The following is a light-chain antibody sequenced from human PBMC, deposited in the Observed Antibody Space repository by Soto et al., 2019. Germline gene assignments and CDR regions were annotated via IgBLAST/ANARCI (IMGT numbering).Light chain of an antibody. CDR2: DAS. CDR1: QSINTW. V-gene: IGKV1-5*01. J-gene: IGKJ2*01. CDR3: QQSNT. Sequence: DIQMTQSPSTLSASVGDRVTITCRASQSINTWLAWYQQKPGKAPKLLSYDASSLQSGVPLRFSGSGSGTEFTLTISSLQPDDFATYFCQQSNTFGQGTKLEIK.